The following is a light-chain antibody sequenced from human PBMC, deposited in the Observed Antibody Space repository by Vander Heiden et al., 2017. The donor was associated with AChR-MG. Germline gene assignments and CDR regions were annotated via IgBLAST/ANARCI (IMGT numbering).Light chain of an antibody. V-gene: IGKV3-20*01. CDR3: QQYETSPRA. CDR1: QRVSIGY. CDR2: GVS. J-gene: IGKJ1*01. Sequence: DIVLSPSPGTLSLSPGESATLSCRASQRVSIGYLPSYQQKPGRAPKLLLYGVSRRATGVPDRFSGSGSGTDFTITISRLEPEDFAVYICQQYETSPRAFGQGTKVEIK.